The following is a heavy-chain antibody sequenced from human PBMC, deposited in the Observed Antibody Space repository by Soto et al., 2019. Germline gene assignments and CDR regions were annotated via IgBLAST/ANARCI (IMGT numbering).Heavy chain of an antibody. D-gene: IGHD6-19*01. J-gene: IGHJ4*02. Sequence: EVQLVESGGGLVQPGGSLRLACAASGFTFSSYWMDWVRQVPGMGLVWVSRIKSDGSSTSYADSVKRRFPIPRDNAKNTLYLQMNSLRAEDTAVYYCARDQLIAVTGIDLDYWGQGTLVTVSS. V-gene: IGHV3-74*01. CDR1: GFTFSSYW. CDR2: IKSDGSST. CDR3: ARDQLIAVTGIDLDY.